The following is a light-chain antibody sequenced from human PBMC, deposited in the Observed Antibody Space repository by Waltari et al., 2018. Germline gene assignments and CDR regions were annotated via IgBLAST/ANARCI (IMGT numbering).Light chain of an antibody. V-gene: IGKV3-20*01. J-gene: IGKJ4*01. CDR1: QSVSSSY. CDR3: QQYGSSPVT. CDR2: GGS. Sequence: EIVLTQSPGTLSLSPGERATLSCRASQSVSSSYLAWEQQHPGQAPRLLIYGGSSRATGLPDRFSGSGAGTDVTLTISGLEPEGVAVYYCQQYGSSPVTFGGGTKVEIK.